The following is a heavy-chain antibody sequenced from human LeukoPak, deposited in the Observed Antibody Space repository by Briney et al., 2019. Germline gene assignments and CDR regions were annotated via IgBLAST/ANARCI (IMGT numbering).Heavy chain of an antibody. J-gene: IGHJ4*02. CDR3: ARDGMIVVARGYFDY. CDR1: GFTFSSYG. Sequence: GGSLRLSCAASGFTFSSYGMHWVRQAPGKGVEWVAVIWYDGSNKYYADSVKGRFTISRDNSKNTLYLQMNSLRAEDTAVYYCARDGMIVVARGYFDYWGQGTLVTVSS. V-gene: IGHV3-33*01. CDR2: IWYDGSNK. D-gene: IGHD3-22*01.